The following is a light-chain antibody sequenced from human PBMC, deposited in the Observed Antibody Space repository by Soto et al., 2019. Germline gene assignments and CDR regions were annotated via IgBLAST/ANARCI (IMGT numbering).Light chain of an antibody. CDR3: QQSSRTPWT. J-gene: IGKJ1*01. CDR2: AAS. CDR1: QTISSY. V-gene: IGKV1-39*01. Sequence: DIQMTQSPSSLSASVGDRVTITCRASQTISSYLNWYQQKPGKAPKLLIYAASTLESGVPSRFSGNRSRTDFTLTISSLQPEDFATYYCQQSSRTPWTFGQGTQVEIK.